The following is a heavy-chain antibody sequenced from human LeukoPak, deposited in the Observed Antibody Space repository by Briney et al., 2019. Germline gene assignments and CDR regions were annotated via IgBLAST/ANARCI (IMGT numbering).Heavy chain of an antibody. CDR2: INPNSGAA. CDR3: ARDAFTVGATGENWFDP. CDR1: GYTLTNYP. Sequence: ASVKVSCKASGYTLTNYPMNWVRQAPGQGLEWMGRINPNSGAARCAQMFQGRVILTRDTSLSTVYMELSRLGSDDTAIYYCARDAFTVGATGENWFDPWGQGTLVTVSS. D-gene: IGHD1-26*01. J-gene: IGHJ5*02. V-gene: IGHV1-2*06.